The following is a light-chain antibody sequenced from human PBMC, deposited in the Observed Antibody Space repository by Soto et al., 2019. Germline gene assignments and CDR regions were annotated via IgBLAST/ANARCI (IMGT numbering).Light chain of an antibody. V-gene: IGKV3-20*01. J-gene: IGKJ1*01. CDR2: AAS. CDR1: PSVSGSN. Sequence: EIVLTQSPGTLSLSPGERATLSCRASPSVSGSNLAWYQQKPGQAPRLLIYAASSRATGIPDRFSGGGSGTDFTLTISRLEPEDFAVYYCQQCGSSPWTFGQGTKVDTK. CDR3: QQCGSSPWT.